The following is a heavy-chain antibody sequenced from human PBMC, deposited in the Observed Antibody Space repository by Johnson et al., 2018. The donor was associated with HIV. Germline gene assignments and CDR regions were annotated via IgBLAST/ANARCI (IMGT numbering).Heavy chain of an antibody. CDR2: IRSKAYGGTT. V-gene: IGHV3-49*03. CDR1: GFTFGDYA. J-gene: IGHJ3*02. CDR3: TRDGVIAGRRSGDALEI. D-gene: IGHD6-6*01. Sequence: VQLVESGGGLVQPGRSLRLSCTASGFTFGDYAMSWFRQAPGKGLEWVGFIRSKAYGGTTEYAASVKGRFPTSRDDSNSIAYLQMNSLKTEDTAVYYWTRDGVIAGRRSGDALEIWGQGTMVTVSS.